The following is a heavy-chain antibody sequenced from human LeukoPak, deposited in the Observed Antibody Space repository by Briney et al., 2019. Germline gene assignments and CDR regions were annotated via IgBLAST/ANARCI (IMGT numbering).Heavy chain of an antibody. V-gene: IGHV4-39*07. Sequence: PSETLSLTCTVSGGSISSSTNYWGWIRQPPGKGLESIGSIFYGGRIDYNPSLKSRVTISIERSKKQSSLRLRSVTAADTAVYFCARERTLNGVVNRRYYMDIWGRGTTVTVSS. D-gene: IGHD3-3*01. CDR3: ARERTLNGVVNRRYYMDI. CDR2: IFYGGRI. J-gene: IGHJ6*03. CDR1: GGSISSSTNY.